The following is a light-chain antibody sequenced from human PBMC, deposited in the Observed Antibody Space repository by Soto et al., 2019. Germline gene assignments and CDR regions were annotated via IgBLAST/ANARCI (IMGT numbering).Light chain of an antibody. Sequence: EILLTQSPATLSLSPGERATLSCRASQSVSSYLAWYQQKPGQAPRVLIYGASSGATGIPARFSGSGSGTQFTLTISSLQPDDFATYYCQQYNSYPLTFGGGTKVDI. CDR2: GAS. CDR1: QSVSSY. CDR3: QQYNSYPLT. J-gene: IGKJ4*01. V-gene: IGKV3D-15*01.